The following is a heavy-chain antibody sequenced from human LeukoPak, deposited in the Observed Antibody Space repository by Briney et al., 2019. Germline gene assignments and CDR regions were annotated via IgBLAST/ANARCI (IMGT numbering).Heavy chain of an antibody. CDR2: ISYDGSNK. V-gene: IGHV3-30-3*01. D-gene: IGHD1-14*01. Sequence: GGSLRLSCAASGFTFSSYAMHWVRQAPGKGLEWVAVISYDGSNKYYADSVKGRFTISRDNSKNTLCLQMNSLRAEDTAVYYCARDPYRDAPDYFDYWGQGTLVTVSS. CDR3: ARDPYRDAPDYFDY. J-gene: IGHJ4*02. CDR1: GFTFSSYA.